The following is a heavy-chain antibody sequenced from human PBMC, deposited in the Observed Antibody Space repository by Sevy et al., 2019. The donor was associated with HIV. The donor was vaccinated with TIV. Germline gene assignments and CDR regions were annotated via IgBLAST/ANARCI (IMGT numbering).Heavy chain of an antibody. D-gene: IGHD6-6*01. CDR2: IYPGDSDT. CDR3: ARYIAARPILNYDYYYMDV. J-gene: IGHJ6*03. CDR1: GYSFTSYW. V-gene: IGHV5-51*01. Sequence: GESLKISCKGSGYSFTSYWIGWVRQMPGKGLEWMGIIYPGDSDTRYSPSFQGQVTISADKSISTAYLQWSGLKASDTAMYYCARYIAARPILNYDYYYMDVWGKGTTVTVSS.